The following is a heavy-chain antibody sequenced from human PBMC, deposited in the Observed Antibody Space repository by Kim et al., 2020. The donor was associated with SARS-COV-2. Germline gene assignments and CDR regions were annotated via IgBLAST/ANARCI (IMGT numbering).Heavy chain of an antibody. D-gene: IGHD4-17*01. CDR2: TYYRSQWFN. CDR1: GDSVSSDSVT. J-gene: IGHJ4*02. V-gene: IGHV6-1*01. Sequence: SQTLSLTCAISGDSVSSDSVTWNWIRQSPSGGLEWLGRTYYRSQWFNDYAVSVKSRITFNSDTSKNQFSLQLNSVTPEDTAVYYCARVTKFFDYWGQGTLVTVSS. CDR3: ARVTKFFDY.